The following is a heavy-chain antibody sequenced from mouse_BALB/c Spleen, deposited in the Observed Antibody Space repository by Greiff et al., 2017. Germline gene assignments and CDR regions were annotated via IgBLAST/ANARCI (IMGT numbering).Heavy chain of an antibody. CDR2: IWAGGST. V-gene: IGHV2-9*02. D-gene: IGHD2-1*01. CDR3: ARGYGNPFYAMDY. Sequence: VQRVESGPGLVAPSQSLSITCTVSGFSLTSYGVHWVRQPPGKGLEWLGVIWAGGSTNYNSALMSRLSISKDNSKSQVFLKMNSLQTDDTAMYYCARGYGNPFYAMDYWGQGTSVTVSS. CDR1: GFSLTSYG. J-gene: IGHJ4*01.